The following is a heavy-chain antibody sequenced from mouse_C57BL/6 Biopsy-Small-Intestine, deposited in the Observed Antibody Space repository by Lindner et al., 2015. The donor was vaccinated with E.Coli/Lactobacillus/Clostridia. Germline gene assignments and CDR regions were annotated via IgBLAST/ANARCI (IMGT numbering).Heavy chain of an antibody. D-gene: IGHD2-3*01. J-gene: IGHJ3*01. CDR1: GYSFTGYF. CDR3: AGYDGYYAWFAY. Sequence: LQESGPELVKPGASVKMSCKASGYSFTGYFMSWVKQSHGKSLEWIGHINPYNGDTFYNQKFKGKATLTVDKSSSTAHMELRSLTSEDSALYYCAGYDGYYAWFAYWGQGTLVTVS. CDR2: INPYNGDT. V-gene: IGHV1-20*01.